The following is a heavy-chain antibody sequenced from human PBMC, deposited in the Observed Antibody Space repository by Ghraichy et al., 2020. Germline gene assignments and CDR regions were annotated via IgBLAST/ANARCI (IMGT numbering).Heavy chain of an antibody. CDR3: ARDGGVLEGLETPLDY. J-gene: IGHJ4*02. Sequence: SETLSLTCTVSGGSISSSSYYWGWIRQPPGKGLEWIGSIYYSGSTYYNPSLKSRVTISVDTSKNQFSLKLSSVTAADTAVYYCARDGGVLEGLETPLDYWGQGTLVTVSS. V-gene: IGHV4-39*07. CDR1: GGSISSSSYY. D-gene: IGHD3-3*01. CDR2: IYYSGST.